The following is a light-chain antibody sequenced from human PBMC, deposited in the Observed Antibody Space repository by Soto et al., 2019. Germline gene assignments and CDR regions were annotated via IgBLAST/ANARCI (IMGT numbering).Light chain of an antibody. CDR1: ETVATN. Sequence: VMTQSPATLSVSPGERATLSCWASETVATNLAWYQQKPGQAPRLLISGASTRAAGISDRFRGSGSGTEFTLTISSLRSEDSAIYYCQQYFEWPPMKFGPGTRLEI. V-gene: IGKV3-15*01. CDR2: GAS. CDR3: QQYFEWPPMK. J-gene: IGKJ5*01.